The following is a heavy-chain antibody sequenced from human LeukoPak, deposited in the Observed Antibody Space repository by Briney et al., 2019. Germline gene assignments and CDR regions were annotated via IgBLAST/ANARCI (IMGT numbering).Heavy chain of an antibody. Sequence: GGSLRLSCAASGFTFSDYYMSWIRQAPGKGLEWVSYISSSGSTIYYADSVKGRFTISRDNAKNSLYLQMNSLRAEDTAVYYCASRYSGSYGAFELDYWGQGTLVTVSS. CDR1: GFTFSDYY. CDR2: ISSSGSTI. J-gene: IGHJ4*02. CDR3: ASRYSGSYGAFELDY. V-gene: IGHV3-11*04. D-gene: IGHD1-26*01.